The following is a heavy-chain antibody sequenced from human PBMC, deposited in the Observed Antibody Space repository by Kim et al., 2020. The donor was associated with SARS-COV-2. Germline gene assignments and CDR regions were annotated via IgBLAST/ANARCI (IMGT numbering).Heavy chain of an antibody. Sequence: TNSADSVGGQFTISRDNAKNTVYLQMNSLTAEDTAVYFCVRGTTGWSGIDYWGQGTLVTVSS. CDR2: T. CDR3: VRGTTGWSGIDY. J-gene: IGHJ4*02. D-gene: IGHD6-19*01. V-gene: IGHV3-74*01.